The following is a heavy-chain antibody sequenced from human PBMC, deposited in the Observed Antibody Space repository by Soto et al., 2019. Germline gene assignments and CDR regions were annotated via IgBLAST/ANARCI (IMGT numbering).Heavy chain of an antibody. CDR3: ARIRHSSPRVYYYGMDV. D-gene: IGHD5-18*01. J-gene: IGHJ6*02. CDR1: GFTFSSYA. CDR2: IFSNDEK. V-gene: IGHV2-26*01. Sequence: ESGGGLVQPGGSLRLSCAASGFTFSSYAMSWVRQAPGKGLEWLAHIFSNDEKSYSTSLKSRLTISKDTSKSQVVLTMTNMDPVDTATYYCARIRHSSPRVYYYGMDVWGQGTTVTVSS.